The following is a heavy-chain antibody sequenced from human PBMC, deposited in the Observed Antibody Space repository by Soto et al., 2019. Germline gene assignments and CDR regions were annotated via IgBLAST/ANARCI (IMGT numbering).Heavy chain of an antibody. CDR3: AHSRPPRLLDH. D-gene: IGHD6-6*01. J-gene: IGHJ4*02. CDR1: GFSLSTSGVG. Sequence: QITLKESGPTLVKPTQTLTLTCTFSGFSLSTSGVGVGWIRQPPGKALEWLALIYWYDDKRYSPSLNSRLTITTDTSKNHVVHTMTNMDPVDTATYDCAHSRPPRLLDHWGQGTLVTVSS. CDR2: IYWYDDK. V-gene: IGHV2-5*01.